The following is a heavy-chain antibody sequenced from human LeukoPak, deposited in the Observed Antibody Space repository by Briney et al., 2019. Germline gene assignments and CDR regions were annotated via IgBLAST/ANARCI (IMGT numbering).Heavy chain of an antibody. V-gene: IGHV1-18*01. D-gene: IGHD3-16*01. CDR3: ARSGAEITRLYDY. Sequence: ASVKVSCKVSGYTLTELSMHWVRQAPGQGLEWMGWIGSYNGNTNYAQKLQGRVTMTTDTSTSTVYMELRSLKSDDTAVYYCARSGAEITRLYDYWGQGTLVTVSS. CDR1: GYTLTELS. CDR2: IGSYNGNT. J-gene: IGHJ4*02.